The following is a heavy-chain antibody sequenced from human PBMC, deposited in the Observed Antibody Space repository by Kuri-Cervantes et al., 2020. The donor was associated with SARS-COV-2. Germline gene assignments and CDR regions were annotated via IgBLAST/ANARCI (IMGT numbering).Heavy chain of an antibody. J-gene: IGHJ4*02. V-gene: IGHV1-18*01. CDR3: ARSSSGSYSDFEY. Sequence: ASVKVSCKASGYTFTSYGISWVRQAPGQGLEWMGWISAYNGNTNYAQKLQGRVTMTTDTSTSTVYMEVSSLTSEDTAVYYCARSSSGSYSDFEYWGQGTPVTVSS. CDR1: GYTFTSYG. D-gene: IGHD1-26*01. CDR2: ISAYNGNT.